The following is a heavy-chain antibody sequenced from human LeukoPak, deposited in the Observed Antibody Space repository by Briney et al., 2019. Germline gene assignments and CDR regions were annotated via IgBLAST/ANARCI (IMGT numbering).Heavy chain of an antibody. CDR2: IDSDGSRT. D-gene: IGHD6-6*01. J-gene: IGHJ3*02. Sequence: GGSLRHSCAASGVTFSDYYKSWIRQAPGKGLVWVSRIDSDGSRTTYADSVRGRFTISRDNAKNTLYLQMNSLRAEDTAVYYCASLFLCYGCSSSSDSFNIWGQGTMVTVSS. CDR3: ASLFLCYGCSSSSDSFNI. V-gene: IGHV3-74*01. CDR1: GVTFSDYY.